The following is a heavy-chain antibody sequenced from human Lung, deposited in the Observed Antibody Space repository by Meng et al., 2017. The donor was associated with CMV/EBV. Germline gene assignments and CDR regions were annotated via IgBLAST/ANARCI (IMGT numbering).Heavy chain of an antibody. CDR3: ASANHFGSGMAFDP. D-gene: IGHD3-10*01. Sequence: GGSXRLXCTASGFTFNRFWIHWVRQAPGKGPVWVSVINTDGATTRYADSVKGRFTISRDNTKSTLYLQMNSLRAEDTAVYYCASANHFGSGMAFDPWGQGTXVT. CDR1: GFTFNRFW. CDR2: INTDGATT. V-gene: IGHV3-74*01. J-gene: IGHJ5*02.